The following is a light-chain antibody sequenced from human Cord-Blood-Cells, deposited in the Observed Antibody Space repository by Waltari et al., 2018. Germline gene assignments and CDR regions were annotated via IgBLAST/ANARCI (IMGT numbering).Light chain of an antibody. CDR3: QQYYSTWT. CDR2: WAS. V-gene: IGKV4-1*01. Sequence: DIVMTQSPDSLAVSLGERATINCKSSQSVLYSSNNKNYLAWYQQKPGQPPKLLIYWASTRESGVPDRFSGSGSGTDFTLTFSILQAEDVAVYYWQQYYSTWTFGQGTKVEIK. CDR1: QSVLYSSNNKNY. J-gene: IGKJ1*01.